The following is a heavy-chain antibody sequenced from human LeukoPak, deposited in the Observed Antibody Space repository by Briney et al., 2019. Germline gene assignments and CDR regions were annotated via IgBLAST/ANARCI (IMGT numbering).Heavy chain of an antibody. CDR2: ISRSGSTK. CDR1: GFTFSDYN. V-gene: IGHV3-11*01. CDR3: VRGGYSSFDY. J-gene: IGHJ4*02. D-gene: IGHD3-10*01. Sequence: PGGSLRLSCAASGFTFSDYNMRWIRQAPGKGLEWVSSISRSGSTKYYADSVKGRFTISRDNAKNSLFLQMNSLRAEDTAVYYCVRGGYSSFDYWGQGTLVTVSS.